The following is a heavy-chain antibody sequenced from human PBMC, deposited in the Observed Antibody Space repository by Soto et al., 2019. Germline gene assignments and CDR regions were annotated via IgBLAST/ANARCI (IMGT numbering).Heavy chain of an antibody. CDR1: GFTFNAYT. CDR2: ISWDGGIT. CDR3: AKDSYDILTGQKRYFDS. Sequence: GGSLRLSCAASGFTFNAYTMHWVRQAPGKGLEWVSLISWDGGITYYGDSVKGRFTVSRDNSDNSLYLQMTSLRSDDTAFYYCAKDSYDILTGQKRYFDSWGQGT. D-gene: IGHD3-9*01. J-gene: IGHJ4*02. V-gene: IGHV3-43*01.